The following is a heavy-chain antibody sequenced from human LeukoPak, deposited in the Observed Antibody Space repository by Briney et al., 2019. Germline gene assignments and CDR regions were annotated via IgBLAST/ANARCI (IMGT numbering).Heavy chain of an antibody. D-gene: IGHD3-22*01. J-gene: IGHJ4*02. V-gene: IGHV4-34*01. CDR3: ARGRGYYDSSGYEYYFDY. CDR1: GGPFSGYY. CDR2: INHSGST. Sequence: SETLSLTCAVYGGPFSGYYWSWIRQPPGKGLEWIGEINHSGSTNYNPSLKSRVTISVDTSKNQFSLKLSSVTAADTAVYYCARGRGYYDSSGYEYYFDYWGQGTLVTVSS.